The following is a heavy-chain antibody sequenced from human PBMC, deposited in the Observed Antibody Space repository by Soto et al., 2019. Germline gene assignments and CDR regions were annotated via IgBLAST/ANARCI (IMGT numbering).Heavy chain of an antibody. Sequence: QITLKESGRPLVKPTQTLTLTCSFSGFSLTTRGVGVGWIRQPPGKALEWLALIYWDDDKRYSPSLKSRLTITKDTSKNPVVLTMSTVDPVDTGTYYCTHGSGFSWGQGTLVTVSS. CDR2: IYWDDDK. CDR3: THGSGFS. V-gene: IGHV2-5*02. CDR1: GFSLTTRGVG. D-gene: IGHD3-3*01. J-gene: IGHJ5*02.